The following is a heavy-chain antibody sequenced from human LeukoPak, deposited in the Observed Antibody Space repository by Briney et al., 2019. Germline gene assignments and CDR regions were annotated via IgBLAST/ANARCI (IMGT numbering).Heavy chain of an antibody. CDR1: GFTGSNNY. Sequence: GGSLRLSCAASGFTGSNNYMSWVRQAPGKGLEWVANIKQDGSKKSYVDSVKGRFTISRDNAKNSLYLQMNSLRAEDTAIYYCTRVGYIDEGIDYWGQGTLVTVSS. CDR2: IKQDGSKK. J-gene: IGHJ4*02. D-gene: IGHD5-24*01. V-gene: IGHV3-7*04. CDR3: TRVGYIDEGIDY.